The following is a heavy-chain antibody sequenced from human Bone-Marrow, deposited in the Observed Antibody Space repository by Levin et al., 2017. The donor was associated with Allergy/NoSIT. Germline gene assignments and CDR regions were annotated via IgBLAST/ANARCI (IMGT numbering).Heavy chain of an antibody. V-gene: IGHV1-2*06. J-gene: IGHJ3*01. CDR1: GYTFTNYF. CDR2: INPNSGGT. Sequence: ASVKVSCKTSGYTFTNYFIHWVRQAPGQGLEWMGRINPNSGGTDYPQKFQDRVTMTRDTSITTAYMDLSRLTSDDTAVYYCARDLDYVWDSFRYDAFDVWGQGTMITVSS. D-gene: IGHD3-16*02. CDR3: ARDLDYVWDSFRYDAFDV.